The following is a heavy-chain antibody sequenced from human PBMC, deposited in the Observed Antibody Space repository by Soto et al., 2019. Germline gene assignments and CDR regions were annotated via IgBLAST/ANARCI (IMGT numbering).Heavy chain of an antibody. V-gene: IGHV1-58*01. CDR3: AADLGTTVTMLDY. Sequence: GASVKVSCKASGFTFTSSAVQWVRHSRGQRLEWIGWIVVGSGNTNYAQKFQERVTITRDMSTSTAYMELSSLRSEDTAVYYCAADLGTTVTMLDYWGQGTLVTVSS. CDR1: GFTFTSSA. CDR2: IVVGSGNT. J-gene: IGHJ4*02. D-gene: IGHD4-17*01.